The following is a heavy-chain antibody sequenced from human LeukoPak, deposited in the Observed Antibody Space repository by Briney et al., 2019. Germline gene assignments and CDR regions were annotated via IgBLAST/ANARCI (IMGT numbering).Heavy chain of an antibody. D-gene: IGHD5-24*01. CDR2: IYSGGST. V-gene: IGHV3-66*02. Sequence: GGSLRLSCAASGFTVSSNYMSWVRQAPGKGLEWVSVIYSGGSTYYADSVKGRFTISRDNSKNTLYLQMNSLRAEDTAVYYCAREGNGYNYNDAFDTWGQGTMVTVSS. J-gene: IGHJ3*02. CDR3: AREGNGYNYNDAFDT. CDR1: GFTVSSNY.